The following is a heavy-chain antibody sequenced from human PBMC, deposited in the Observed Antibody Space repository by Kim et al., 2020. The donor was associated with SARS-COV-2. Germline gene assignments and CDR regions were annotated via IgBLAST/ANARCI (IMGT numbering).Heavy chain of an antibody. Sequence: GGSLRLSCAPSGFTFADYAMHWVRQVPGKGLECVSGIRWNSGSIGYAASVRGRFTTARDNAKNSLYLQMYSLIPEDTAVYYCAIGRRHDFLGDIHSWGQGTLVSVSS. CDR1: GFTFADYA. CDR3: AIGRRHDFLGDIHS. D-gene: IGHD3-3*01. J-gene: IGHJ4*02. CDR2: IRWNSGSI. V-gene: IGHV3-9*01.